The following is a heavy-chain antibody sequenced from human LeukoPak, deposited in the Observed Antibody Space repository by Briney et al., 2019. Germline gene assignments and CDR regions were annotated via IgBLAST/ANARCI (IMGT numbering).Heavy chain of an antibody. CDR2: VHTNGNR. CDR3: ARDEQRDCRDSACYDWFDS. CDR1: GGSMSSHF. Sequence: SETLSLTCTVSGGSMSSHFWSWIRQPAGKGLEWIGRVHTNGNRNFNPSLRGRLIMSVDASKSQLPLNLRSVTAADTAVYYCARDEQRDCRDSACYDWFDSWGHGTLVTVSS. V-gene: IGHV4-4*07. D-gene: IGHD2-2*01. J-gene: IGHJ5*01.